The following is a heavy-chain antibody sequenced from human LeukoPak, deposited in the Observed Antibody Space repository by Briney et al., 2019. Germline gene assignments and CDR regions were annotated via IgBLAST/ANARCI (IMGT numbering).Heavy chain of an antibody. CDR1: GYSISSGYY. V-gene: IGHV4-38-2*01. Sequence: SEPLSLTCAVSGYSISSGYYWGWIRPPPGKGLEGIGRLYHRGGHYYQPSLKSRVTISGDKAKNPFSLELNSLAADDTAVYYWARRGSGLVVAATPWFDPWGQGTLVTVSS. D-gene: IGHD2-15*01. J-gene: IGHJ5*02. CDR2: LYHRGGH. CDR3: ARRGSGLVVAATPWFDP.